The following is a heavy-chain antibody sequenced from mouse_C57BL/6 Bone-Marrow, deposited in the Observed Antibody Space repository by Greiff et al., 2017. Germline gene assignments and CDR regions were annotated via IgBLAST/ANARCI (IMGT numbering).Heavy chain of an antibody. J-gene: IGHJ3*01. V-gene: IGHV1-74*01. CDR1: GYTFTSYW. D-gene: IGHD2-5*01. CDR3: ARGAYYSNYVGFAY. CDR2: IHPSDSDT. Sequence: QVQLQQPGAELVKPGASVKVSCKASGYTFTSYWMHWVKQRPGQGLEWIGRIHPSDSDTNYNQKFKGKATLTVDKSSSTAYMQLSSLTSEDSAVYYCARGAYYSNYVGFAYWGQGTLVTVSA.